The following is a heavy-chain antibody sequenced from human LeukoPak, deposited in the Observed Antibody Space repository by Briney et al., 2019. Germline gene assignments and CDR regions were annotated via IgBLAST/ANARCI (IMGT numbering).Heavy chain of an antibody. CDR3: ARAKTLSMSAKSPGY. Sequence: ASAKVSCKASGYTFTSYAMNWVRQAPGQGLEWMGWINTNTGNPTYAQGFTGRFVSSLDTSVSTAYLQISSLKAEDTAVYYCARAKTLSMSAKSPGYWDQGTLVTVSS. V-gene: IGHV7-4-1*02. CDR1: GYTFTSYA. D-gene: IGHD5/OR15-5a*01. CDR2: INTNTGNP. J-gene: IGHJ4*02.